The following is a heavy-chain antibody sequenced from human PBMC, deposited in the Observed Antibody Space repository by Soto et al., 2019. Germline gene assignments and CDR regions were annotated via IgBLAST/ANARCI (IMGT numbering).Heavy chain of an antibody. Sequence: PSETLSLTCTVSGGSISSSSYYWGWIRQPPGKGLEWIGSIYHSGSTNYNPSLKSRVTISVDTSKNQFSLKLSSVTAADTAVYYCARGFGVVIGTYYYMDVWGKGTTVTVSS. CDR3: ARGFGVVIGTYYYMDV. J-gene: IGHJ6*03. CDR1: GGSISSSSYY. D-gene: IGHD3-3*01. V-gene: IGHV4-39*07. CDR2: IYHSGST.